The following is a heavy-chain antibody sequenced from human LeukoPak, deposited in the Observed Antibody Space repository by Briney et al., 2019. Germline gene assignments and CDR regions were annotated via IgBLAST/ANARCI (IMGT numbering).Heavy chain of an antibody. D-gene: IGHD3-16*01. CDR3: ASWGPYAWGSSFDY. V-gene: IGHV3-30*04. J-gene: IGHJ4*02. CDR2: ISYDGSNK. CDR1: GFTFSSYA. Sequence: GGSLRLSCAASGFTFSSYAMHWVRQAPGKGLEWVAVISYDGSNKYYADSVKGRFTISRDNSKNTLYLQMNSLRAEDTAVYYCASWGPYAWGSSFDYWGQGTLVTVSS.